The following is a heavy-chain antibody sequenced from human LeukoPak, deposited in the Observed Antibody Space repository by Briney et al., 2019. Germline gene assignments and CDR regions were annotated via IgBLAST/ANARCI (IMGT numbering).Heavy chain of an antibody. D-gene: IGHD5-12*01. CDR3: ARAIVAMTIDY. Sequence: SETLSLTCAVYGGSFSGYYWSWIRQPPGKGLEWIGEINHSGSTNYNPSLKSRVTISVDTSKNQFSLKLSSVTAADTAVYYCARAIVAMTIDYWGQGTPVTVSS. CDR2: INHSGST. J-gene: IGHJ4*02. V-gene: IGHV4-34*01. CDR1: GGSFSGYY.